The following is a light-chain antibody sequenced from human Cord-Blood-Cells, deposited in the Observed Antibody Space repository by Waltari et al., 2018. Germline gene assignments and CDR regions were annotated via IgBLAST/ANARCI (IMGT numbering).Light chain of an antibody. V-gene: IGLV3-1*01. Sequence: SYELTQPPSVSVSPGQTASITCSGDKLGDQYACWYQQKQGQSPVLVIYQDSKRPSGIPGRFSGSNSGNTATLTISGTQAMDEADYYCQAWDSSTAFGTGTKVTVL. CDR3: QAWDSSTA. CDR1: KLGDQY. CDR2: QDS. J-gene: IGLJ1*01.